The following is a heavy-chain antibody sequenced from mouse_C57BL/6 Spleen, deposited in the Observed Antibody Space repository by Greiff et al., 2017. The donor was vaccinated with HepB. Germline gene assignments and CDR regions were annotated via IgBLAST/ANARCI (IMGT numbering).Heavy chain of an antibody. D-gene: IGHD2-3*01. Sequence: EVHLVESGGDLVKPGGSLKLSCAASGFTFSSYGMSWVRQTPDKRLEWVATISSGGSYTYYPDSVKGRFTISRDNAKNTLYLQMSSLKSEDTAMYYCARDGYYVVTMGYFDYWGQGTTLTVSS. V-gene: IGHV5-6*01. CDR3: ARDGYYVVTMGYFDY. CDR2: ISSGGSYT. J-gene: IGHJ2*01. CDR1: GFTFSSYG.